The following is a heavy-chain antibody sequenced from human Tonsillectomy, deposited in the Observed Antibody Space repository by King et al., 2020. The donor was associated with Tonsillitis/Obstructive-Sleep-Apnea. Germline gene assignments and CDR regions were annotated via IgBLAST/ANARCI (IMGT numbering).Heavy chain of an antibody. Sequence: VQLVESGGGLVQPGGSLRLSCAASGFTFSNYDMHWVRQATGKGLEWVSAIGTAGDTYYPGSVKGRFTLSRENAKNSLYLQMNNLRAGDTAVYYCARGKCSGGSCYYFDYWGQGTLVTVSS. J-gene: IGHJ4*02. CDR2: IGTAGDT. V-gene: IGHV3-13*04. D-gene: IGHD2-15*01. CDR1: GFTFSNYD. CDR3: ARGKCSGGSCYYFDY.